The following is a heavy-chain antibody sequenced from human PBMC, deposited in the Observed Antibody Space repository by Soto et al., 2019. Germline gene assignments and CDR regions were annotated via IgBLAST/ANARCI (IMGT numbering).Heavy chain of an antibody. Sequence: GGPLRLSCTASGFTCGGYAMTWFRQAPGKGLEWVGFIRTKAFGGTPEYAASVKGRFTISRDDSRNIAYLQMNSLKTEDTAVYYCTRDSYDHPPNDYWAQGTQVTVSS. CDR1: GFTCGGYA. V-gene: IGHV3-49*03. D-gene: IGHD5-12*01. CDR3: TRDSYDHPPNDY. J-gene: IGHJ4*02. CDR2: IRTKAFGGTP.